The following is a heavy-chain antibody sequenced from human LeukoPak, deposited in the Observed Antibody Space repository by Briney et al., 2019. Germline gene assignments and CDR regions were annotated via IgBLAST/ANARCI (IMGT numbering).Heavy chain of an antibody. CDR2: IIPILGIA. D-gene: IGHD2-21*02. CDR3: ARDAFTAYCGRDCYSWPYWYFDL. CDR1: GGTFSSYS. Sequence: ASVKVSCKASGGTFSSYSISWVRQAPGQGLEWMGRIIPILGIANYAQKFQGRVTITAAKSTSTAYMELSSLRFEDTAVYYCARDAFTAYCGRDCYSWPYWYFDLWGRGTLVTVSS. V-gene: IGHV1-69*04. J-gene: IGHJ2*01.